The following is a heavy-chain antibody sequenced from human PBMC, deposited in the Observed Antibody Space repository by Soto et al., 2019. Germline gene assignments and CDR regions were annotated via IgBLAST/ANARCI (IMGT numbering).Heavy chain of an antibody. D-gene: IGHD3-22*01. CDR3: ARIEASYDSSGYYSY. CDR2: IIPILGIA. CDR1: GVTFSSDT. Sequence: VSCKAAGVTFSSDTINSVRQAPGQGLEWMGRIIPILGIANYAQKFQGRVTITADKSTSTAYMELSSLRSEDTAVYYCARIEASYDSSGYYSYWGQGTLVTVS. J-gene: IGHJ4*02. V-gene: IGHV1-69*02.